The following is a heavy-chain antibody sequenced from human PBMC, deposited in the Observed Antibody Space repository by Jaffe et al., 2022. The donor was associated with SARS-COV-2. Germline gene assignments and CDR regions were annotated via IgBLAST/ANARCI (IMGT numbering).Heavy chain of an antibody. D-gene: IGHD2-21*01. Sequence: QVQLQESGPGLVKPSETLSLTCTVSGVSMSSISYYWGWIRQPPGKGLEWIGSVYSGGSTYYNPSLKSRVTISVDTSKNQFSLRLSSVTAADTAVYYCARRRDGHNYWYFDLWGRGTLVSVSS. V-gene: IGHV4-39*01. CDR3: ARRRDGHNYWYFDL. CDR1: GVSMSSISYY. J-gene: IGHJ2*01. CDR2: VYSGGST.